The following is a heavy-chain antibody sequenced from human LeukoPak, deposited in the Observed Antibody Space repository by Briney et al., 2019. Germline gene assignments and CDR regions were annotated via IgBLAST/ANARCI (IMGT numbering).Heavy chain of an antibody. CDR2: ITSSSHYI. CDR3: AELGITMIGGV. D-gene: IGHD3-10*02. J-gene: IGHJ6*04. CDR1: GFTFNIYS. V-gene: IGHV3-21*01. Sequence: GGSLRLSCAASGFTFNIYSMNWVRQAPGKGLEWVSRITSSSHYIYYADSVKGRFTISRDNAKNSLYLQMNSLRAEDTAVYYCAELGITMIGGVWGKGTTVTISS.